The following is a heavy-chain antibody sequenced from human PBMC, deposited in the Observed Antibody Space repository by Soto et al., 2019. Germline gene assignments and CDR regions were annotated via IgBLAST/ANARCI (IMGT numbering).Heavy chain of an antibody. V-gene: IGHV4-59*01. D-gene: IGHD5-12*01. CDR3: ARYFDIEPYYFDY. Sequence: SETLSLTCTVSGGSISSYYWSWIRQPPGKGLEWIGYIYYSGSTNYNPSLKSRVTISVDTSNNQFSLKLSSVTAADTAVCYCARYFDIEPYYFDYWGQGTLVTV. CDR1: GGSISSYY. J-gene: IGHJ4*02. CDR2: IYYSGST.